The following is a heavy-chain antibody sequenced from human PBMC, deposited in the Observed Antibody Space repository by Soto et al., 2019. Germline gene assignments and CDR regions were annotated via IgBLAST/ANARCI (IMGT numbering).Heavy chain of an antibody. CDR2: IGTAGDT. Sequence: PLGSLRLACADSGFTVSSNYISWLRQATGKGLEWVSAIGTAGDTYYPGSVKGRFTISRENAKNSLYLQMNSLRAGDTAVYYCARVFGGDYYYMDVWGKGTTVTVSS. CDR3: ARVFGGDYYYMDV. D-gene: IGHD3-16*01. J-gene: IGHJ6*03. CDR1: GFTVSSNY. V-gene: IGHV3-13*01.